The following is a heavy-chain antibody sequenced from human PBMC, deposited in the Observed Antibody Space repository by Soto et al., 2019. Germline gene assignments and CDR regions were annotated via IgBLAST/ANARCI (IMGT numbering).Heavy chain of an antibody. D-gene: IGHD6-19*01. Sequence: QVQLQESGPGLVKPSETLSLTCTVSGGSISSYYWSWIRQPPGKGLEWIGYIYYSGSTNYNPSLKSRVTISVDTSKNQFSLKLRSVTAADTAVYYCARADLYSSLVRRDNWFDPWGQGTLVTVSS. CDR1: GGSISSYY. V-gene: IGHV4-59*01. CDR2: IYYSGST. CDR3: ARADLYSSLVRRDNWFDP. J-gene: IGHJ5*02.